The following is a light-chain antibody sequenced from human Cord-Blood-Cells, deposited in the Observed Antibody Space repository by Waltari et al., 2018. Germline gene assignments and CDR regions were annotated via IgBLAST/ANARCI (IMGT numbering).Light chain of an antibody. V-gene: IGLV2-14*01. J-gene: IGLJ3*02. Sequence: QSALTQPASVSGSPGQSITISCTRTSSDVGGYNYVSWYQQPPGKAPTRMIYGVSNRPSGVSKRFAGSESGNTASLTSSGLQAEDGADYYCSSYTSSSTLVFGGGTKLTVL. CDR3: SSYTSSSTLV. CDR1: SSDVGGYNY. CDR2: GVS.